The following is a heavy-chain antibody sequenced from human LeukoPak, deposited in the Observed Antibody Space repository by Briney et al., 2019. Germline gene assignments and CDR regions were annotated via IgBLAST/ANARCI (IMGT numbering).Heavy chain of an antibody. J-gene: IGHJ4*02. D-gene: IGHD6-19*01. CDR3: ARAVAVSYFDY. CDR1: GGSFSGDY. Sequence: SETLSLTCAVYGGSFSGDYWSWIRQPPGKGLEWIGEINHSGSTNYNPSLKSRVTISVDTSKNQFSLKLSSVTAADTAVYYCARAVAVSYFDYWGQGTLVTVSS. CDR2: INHSGST. V-gene: IGHV4-34*01.